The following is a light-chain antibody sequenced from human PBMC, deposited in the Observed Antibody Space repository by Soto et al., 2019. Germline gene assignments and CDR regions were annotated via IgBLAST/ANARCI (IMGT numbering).Light chain of an antibody. CDR2: DVN. V-gene: IGLV2-14*01. Sequence: HSVRTQPASVSGSPVQSIAISCTGTSSDVGYYNYVSWYQQHPGKAPNVMIYDVNNRPSGVPDRFSGSKSGNTASLTISGLQAEDEADYYCSSYTSSSTYVFGTGTKVTVL. CDR1: SSDVGYYNY. CDR3: SSYTSSSTYV. J-gene: IGLJ1*01.